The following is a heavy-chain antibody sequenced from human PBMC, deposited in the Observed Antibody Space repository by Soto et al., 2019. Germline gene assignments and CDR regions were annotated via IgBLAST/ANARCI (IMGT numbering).Heavy chain of an antibody. CDR2: ISGSGSST. CDR1: GFTFSSYA. J-gene: IGHJ4*02. Sequence: PGGSLRLSCAASGFTFSSYAMTWVRQAPGKGLEWVSVISGSGSSTYYADSVKGRFSISRDNSDNTLYLQMNSLKTEDTAVYYCTPLIYGDYVWGQGTLVTVSS. D-gene: IGHD4-17*01. V-gene: IGHV3-23*01. CDR3: TPLIYGDYV.